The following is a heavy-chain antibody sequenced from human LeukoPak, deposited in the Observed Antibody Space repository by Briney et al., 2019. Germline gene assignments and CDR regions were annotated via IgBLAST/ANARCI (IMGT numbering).Heavy chain of an antibody. Sequence: GGSLRLSCAACGVTFSSYAMHWVRQAPGKGLEWVAIISYDGSNKYYADSVKGRFTISRDNSKNTLYLQMNSLRAEDTAVYYCAREAATEEFDYWGQGTLVTVSS. CDR3: AREAATEEFDY. CDR1: GVTFSSYA. CDR2: ISYDGSNK. V-gene: IGHV3-30*04. J-gene: IGHJ4*02. D-gene: IGHD2-15*01.